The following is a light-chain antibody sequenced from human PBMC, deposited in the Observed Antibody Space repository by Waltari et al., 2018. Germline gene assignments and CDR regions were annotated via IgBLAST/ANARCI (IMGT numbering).Light chain of an antibody. J-gene: IGKJ1*01. V-gene: IGKV3-20*01. CDR2: GAP. CDR3: QQYGSSPWT. Sequence: EIVLTQSPGTLSLSPGERATLSCRAIQSVSSSYLAWYQPKPGQAPRVRIHGAPNRATGIPDRFSGSGSGTDFTLTISRLEPEDFAVYYCQQYGSSPWTFGQGTKVEIK. CDR1: QSVSSSY.